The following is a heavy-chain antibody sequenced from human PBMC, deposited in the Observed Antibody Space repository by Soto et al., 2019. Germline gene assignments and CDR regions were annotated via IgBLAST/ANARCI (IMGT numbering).Heavy chain of an antibody. Sequence: QLQLQESGPGLVKPSETLSLTCTVSGASISSSTFYWGWIRQPPGKGLEWIGTVYYSGSAYYNPSLKSRLTISVDTSKNQFSLKLSSVTAADTVLYYCVRHAPYRSGWANRNDYWGQGTLVTVSS. CDR1: GASISSSTFY. V-gene: IGHV4-39*01. CDR2: VYYSGSA. J-gene: IGHJ4*02. CDR3: VRHAPYRSGWANRNDY. D-gene: IGHD6-19*01.